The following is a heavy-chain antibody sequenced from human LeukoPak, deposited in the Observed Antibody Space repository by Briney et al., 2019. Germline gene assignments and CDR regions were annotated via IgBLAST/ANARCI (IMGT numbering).Heavy chain of an antibody. CDR1: GGYISSYY. CDR3: ATSHRSGSPYYFDY. J-gene: IGHJ4*02. Sequence: SETLSLTCTVSGGYISSYYWSWIRQPPGKGLECIGYIYYSGSTNYNPSLKSRVTISVDTSKNQFSLKLSSVTAADTAVYYCATSHRSGSPYYFDYWGQGTLVTVSS. D-gene: IGHD3-3*01. CDR2: IYYSGST. V-gene: IGHV4-59*01.